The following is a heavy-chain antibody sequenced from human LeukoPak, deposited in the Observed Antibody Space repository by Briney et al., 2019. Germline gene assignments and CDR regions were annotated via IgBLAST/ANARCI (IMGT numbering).Heavy chain of an antibody. V-gene: IGHV3-7*05. J-gene: IGHJ4*02. CDR3: VRWNSGWEFDY. Sequence: PGGSLRLSCAASGFTFRNYWMTWVRQAPGKGLQWVAHIKGDGSEKYYVDSVMGRFTISRDNAKTSLYLQMNSLRVEDTAVYYCVRWNSGWEFDYWGQGTLVSVSS. D-gene: IGHD6-19*01. CDR2: IKGDGSEK. CDR1: GFTFRNYW.